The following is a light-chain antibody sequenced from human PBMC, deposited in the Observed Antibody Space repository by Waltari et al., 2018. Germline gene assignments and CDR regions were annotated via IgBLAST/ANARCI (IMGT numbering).Light chain of an antibody. CDR2: GVS. J-gene: IGKJ1*01. CDR1: QSINRA. V-gene: IGKV3-20*01. Sequence: EIVLTQSPDTLSLSPGERATLSCRASQSINRALAWYQQKPGQAPRLLIYGVSTRATGIPDRFSGSGSGADFSLTITRLEPEDFAVYYCQHYLRLPVAFGQGTKVDIK. CDR3: QHYLRLPVA.